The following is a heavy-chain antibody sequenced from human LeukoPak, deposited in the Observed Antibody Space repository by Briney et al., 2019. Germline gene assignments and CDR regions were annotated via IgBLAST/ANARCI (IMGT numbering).Heavy chain of an antibody. CDR2: LSGSGIST. Sequence: QAGGSLRLSCAASGFPFSNNAMTWVRQAPGKGLEWVSALSGSGISTYYADSVKGRFTISRDNSNNTLFLQMNSLRAEDTAVYYCALDRGYSSGTRAWGQGALVIVSS. V-gene: IGHV3-23*01. D-gene: IGHD5-18*01. CDR3: ALDRGYSSGTRA. J-gene: IGHJ5*02. CDR1: GFPFSNNA.